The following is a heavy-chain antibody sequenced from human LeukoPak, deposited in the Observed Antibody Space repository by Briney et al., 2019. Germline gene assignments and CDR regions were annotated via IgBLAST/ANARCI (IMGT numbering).Heavy chain of an antibody. D-gene: IGHD3-22*01. Sequence: GGSLRLSCAASGFTVSSNYMSWVRQAPGKGLEWVSVIYSGGTTYYADSVKGRFTISRDNAKNSLYLQMNSLRAEDTAVYYCARDESYYYDSSGYYYWGQGTLVTVSS. J-gene: IGHJ4*02. CDR3: ARDESYYYDSSGYYY. CDR2: IYSGGTT. V-gene: IGHV3-66*01. CDR1: GFTVSSNY.